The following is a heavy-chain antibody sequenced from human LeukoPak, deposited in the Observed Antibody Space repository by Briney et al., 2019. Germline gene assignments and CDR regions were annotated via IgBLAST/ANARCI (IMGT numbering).Heavy chain of an antibody. Sequence: ASVKVSCKVSGYTLTELSMHWVRQAPGKGLEWMGGFDPEDGETIYAQKFQGRVTMTEDTSTDTAYMELSSLRSEDTAVYYCARAPLNPGGVVVPAELGYWGQGTLVTVSS. J-gene: IGHJ4*02. CDR1: GYTLTELS. CDR3: ARAPLNPGGVVVPAELGY. D-gene: IGHD2-2*01. CDR2: FDPEDGET. V-gene: IGHV1-24*01.